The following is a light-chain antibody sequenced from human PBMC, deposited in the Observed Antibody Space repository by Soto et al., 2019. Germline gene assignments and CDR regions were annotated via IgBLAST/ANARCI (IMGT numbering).Light chain of an antibody. J-gene: IGKJ1*01. CDR2: GAS. V-gene: IGKV3-15*01. Sequence: EIVMTQSPATLSVSPGESATLSCRASQSVNNNLAWHQQKPGQAPRLLIYGASTRATDIPARFSGSGSETEFTLTISSLQSEDYYCQQYNKWPWTFGQGTKVEIK. CDR1: QSVNNN. CDR3: QQYNKWPWT.